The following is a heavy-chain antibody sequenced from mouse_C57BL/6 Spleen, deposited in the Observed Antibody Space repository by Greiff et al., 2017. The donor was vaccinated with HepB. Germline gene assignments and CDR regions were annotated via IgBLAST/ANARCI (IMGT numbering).Heavy chain of an antibody. CDR3: ARHGSSYGGFAY. J-gene: IGHJ3*01. V-gene: IGHV5-17*01. Sequence: EVMLVESGGGLVKPGGSLKLSCAASGFTFSDYGMHWVRQAPEKGLEWVAYISSGSSTIYYADIVKGRFTISRDNAKNTLFLQMTSLRSEDTAMYYCARHGSSYGGFAYWGQGTLVTVSA. CDR2: ISSGSSTI. D-gene: IGHD1-1*01. CDR1: GFTFSDYG.